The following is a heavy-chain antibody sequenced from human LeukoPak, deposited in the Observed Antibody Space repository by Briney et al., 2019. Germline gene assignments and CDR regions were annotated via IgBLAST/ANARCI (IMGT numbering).Heavy chain of an antibody. Sequence: SETLSLTCTVTGGSISSYYWSWIRQPPGKGLEWIGYIYYSGSTNYNPSLKSRVTISVDTSKNQFSLKLSSVTAADTAVYYCARLLMDGDDGYYYYGMDVWGQGTTVTVSS. J-gene: IGHJ6*02. CDR1: GGSISSYY. CDR3: ARLLMDGDDGYYYYGMDV. D-gene: IGHD4-17*01. V-gene: IGHV4-59*01. CDR2: IYYSGST.